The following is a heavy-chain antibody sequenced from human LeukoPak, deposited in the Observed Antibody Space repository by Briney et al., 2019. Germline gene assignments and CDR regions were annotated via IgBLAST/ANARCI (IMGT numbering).Heavy chain of an antibody. Sequence: PSETLSLTCTVSGGSIDSYYWTWMRQPPGKGLEWIGYIYNRGTNYNPSLKSRVTISVDTSRNHFSLKLSSVTAADTAVYYCARVAPLWVTIIWGQGTIVTVSS. D-gene: IGHD4-17*01. J-gene: IGHJ3*02. V-gene: IGHV4-59*01. CDR3: ARVAPLWVTII. CDR2: IYNRGT. CDR1: GGSIDSYY.